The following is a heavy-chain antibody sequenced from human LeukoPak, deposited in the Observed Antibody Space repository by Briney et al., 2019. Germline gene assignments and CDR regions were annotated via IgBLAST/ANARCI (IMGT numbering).Heavy chain of an antibody. Sequence: GASVKVSCKASGYTFTSYDINWVRQATGQGLEWMGWMNPNSGNTGYAQKFQGRVTMTRNTSISTAYMELSSLRSEDTAVYYCAKGFWPEEMVRGVIIDPFDYWGQGTLVTVSS. J-gene: IGHJ4*02. V-gene: IGHV1-8*01. CDR3: AKGFWPEEMVRGVIIDPFDY. D-gene: IGHD3-10*01. CDR2: MNPNSGNT. CDR1: GYTFTSYD.